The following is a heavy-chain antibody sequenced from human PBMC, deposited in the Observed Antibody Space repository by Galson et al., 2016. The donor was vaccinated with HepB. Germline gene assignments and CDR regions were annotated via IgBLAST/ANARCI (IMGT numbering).Heavy chain of an antibody. Sequence: ETLSLTCSVSGGSISNYFWGWIRQPPGKGLEWIGYIYYTGSTNYNPSLKSRVTISVDSSKNQFSLKLSAVTAADTAVYYCARRTSYFDLWGRGTLVSVSS. D-gene: IGHD1-1*01. CDR2: IYYTGST. CDR3: ARRTSYFDL. V-gene: IGHV4-59*13. J-gene: IGHJ2*01. CDR1: GGSISNYF.